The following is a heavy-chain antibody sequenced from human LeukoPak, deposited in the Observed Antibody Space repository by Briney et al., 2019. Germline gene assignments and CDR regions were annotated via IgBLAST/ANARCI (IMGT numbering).Heavy chain of an antibody. J-gene: IGHJ3*02. V-gene: IGHV3-53*01. CDR1: GFTVSNNY. CDR3: AKNYDSFDI. CDR2: IYSGGAT. Sequence: GGSLRLSCTVSGFTVSNNYMSWVRQAPGKGLEWVSVIYSGGATYYADSVKGRFTISRDNSKNTLYLQMNSLRAEDTAVYYCAKNYDSFDIWGQGTKVTVSS. D-gene: IGHD5-12*01.